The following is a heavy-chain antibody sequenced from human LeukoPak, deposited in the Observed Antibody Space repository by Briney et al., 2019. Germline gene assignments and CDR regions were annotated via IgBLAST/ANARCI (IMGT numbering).Heavy chain of an antibody. V-gene: IGHV4-39*07. D-gene: IGHD1-1*01. CDR1: GGSISSSSYY. J-gene: IGHJ2*01. CDR3: ARRNWISWYFDL. Sequence: PSETLSLTCTVSGGSISSSSYYWGWIRQPPGKGLEWIGSIYYSGSTYYNPSLKSRVTISVDTSKNQFSLKLSSVTAADTAVYYCARRNWISWYFDLWGRGTLVTVSS. CDR2: IYYSGST.